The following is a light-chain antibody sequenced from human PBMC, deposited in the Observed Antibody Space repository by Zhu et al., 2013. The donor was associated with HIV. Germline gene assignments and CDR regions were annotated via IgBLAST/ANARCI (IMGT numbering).Light chain of an antibody. V-gene: IGLV1-51*01. CDR1: LQHWEKF. CDR2: DTT. J-gene: IGLJ3*02. Sequence: SVLTQPPSVSAAPRTESHHLLFWNQLQHWEKFSWPGTSISLEQPPNLLIYDTTERPSGIPDRFSGSKSGASATLSITGLQTGDEADYYCGTWDSTLSVAMFGGGTKLA. CDR3: GTWDSTLSVAM.